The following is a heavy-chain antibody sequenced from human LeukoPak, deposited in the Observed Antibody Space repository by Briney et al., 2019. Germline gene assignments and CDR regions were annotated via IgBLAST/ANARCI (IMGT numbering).Heavy chain of an antibody. CDR2: INHTRST. Sequence: SETLSLTCAVYGVSFSDYYWSWLRQSPGKGLEWIGEINHTRSTKYNPSLKSRVTISVDTSKNQFSLKRSSMTAADTAVYRCARGSRRFDPWGQGTLVTVSS. CDR1: GVSFSDYY. V-gene: IGHV4-34*01. CDR3: ARGSRRFDP. J-gene: IGHJ5*02.